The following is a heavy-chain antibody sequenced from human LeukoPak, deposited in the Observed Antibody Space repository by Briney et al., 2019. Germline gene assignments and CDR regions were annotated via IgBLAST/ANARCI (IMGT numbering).Heavy chain of an antibody. Sequence: PSETLSLTCTVSGRFMSSYYWNWIRQPPGKGLEWIGYIYYSGSTNCNPSLKSRVTISVDTSKNQFSLKLSSVTAADTAVYYCARSGYSYDLVDYWGQGTLVTVSS. J-gene: IGHJ4*02. CDR1: GRFMSSYY. CDR2: IYYSGST. D-gene: IGHD5-18*01. CDR3: ARSGYSYDLVDY. V-gene: IGHV4-59*08.